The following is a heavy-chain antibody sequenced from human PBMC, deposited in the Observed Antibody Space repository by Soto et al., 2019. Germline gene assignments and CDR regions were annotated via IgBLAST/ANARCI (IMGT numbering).Heavy chain of an antibody. D-gene: IGHD6-13*01. CDR2: ISSSSSTI. V-gene: IGHV3-48*01. CDR1: GFTVSSYS. Sequence: EVQLVESGGGLVQPGGSLRLSCAASGFTVSSYSMNWVRQAPGKGLEWVSYISSSSSTIYYADSVKGRFTISRDNAKNSLYLQMNSLRAEYTAVYYCARHPERIAEIGWFDPWGQGTLVTVSS. CDR3: ARHPERIAEIGWFDP. J-gene: IGHJ5*02.